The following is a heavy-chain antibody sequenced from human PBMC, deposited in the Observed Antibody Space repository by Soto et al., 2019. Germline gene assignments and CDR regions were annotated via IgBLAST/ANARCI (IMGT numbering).Heavy chain of an antibody. CDR3: AKERSGVVDY. CDR2: MNPNSGNT. V-gene: IGHV1-8*01. Sequence: QVQLVQSGAEGKKPGASVKVSCKASGYTFTSYDINWVRQATGQGLEGMGWMNPNSGNTGYAQKFQGRVTMTRNTSISTAYTELSRLRSEDTAVYYCAKERSGVVDYWGQGTLVTVSS. J-gene: IGHJ4*02. CDR1: GYTFTSYD. D-gene: IGHD3-3*01.